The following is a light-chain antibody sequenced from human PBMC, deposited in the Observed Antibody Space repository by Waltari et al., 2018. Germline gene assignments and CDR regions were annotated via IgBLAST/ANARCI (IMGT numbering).Light chain of an antibody. CDR2: KAS. CDR1: QSVLSW. CDR3: QQYNSFST. V-gene: IGKV1-5*03. Sequence: DIQMTQSPSTVSASVGDRVTINCRARQSVLSWLAWYQQKPGKAPKLLIYKASSLESVVPSRFSGSGSGTEFTLTISSLQPDDSATYYCQQYNSFSTFGQGTKVEIK. J-gene: IGKJ1*01.